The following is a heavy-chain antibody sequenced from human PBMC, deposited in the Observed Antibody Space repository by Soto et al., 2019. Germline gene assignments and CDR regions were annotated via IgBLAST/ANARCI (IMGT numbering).Heavy chain of an antibody. D-gene: IGHD2-2*01. Sequence: ASVKVSCKASGYTFTGYYMHWVRQPPGQGLEWMGWINPNSGGTNYAQKFQGRVTMTRDTSIITAYMELSRLRSDDTAVYYCARGIGXCSSTSCSWRYYYGMDVWGQGTTVTVSS. CDR2: INPNSGGT. CDR3: ARGIGXCSSTSCSWRYYYGMDV. J-gene: IGHJ6*02. V-gene: IGHV1-2*02. CDR1: GYTFTGYY.